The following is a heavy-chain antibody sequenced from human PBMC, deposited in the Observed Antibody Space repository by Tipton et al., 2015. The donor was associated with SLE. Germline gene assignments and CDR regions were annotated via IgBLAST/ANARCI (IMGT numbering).Heavy chain of an antibody. Sequence: SLRLSCAASGFSFSSYAMSWVRQAPGTGLEWVSSISSSSSYIYYADSVKGRFTISRDNSKNTLYLQMNSLRAEDTAVYYCARGYSGSYSNYFDYWGQGTLVTVSS. D-gene: IGHD1-26*01. CDR1: GFSFSSYA. CDR3: ARGYSGSYSNYFDY. J-gene: IGHJ4*02. CDR2: ISSSSSYI. V-gene: IGHV3-21*04.